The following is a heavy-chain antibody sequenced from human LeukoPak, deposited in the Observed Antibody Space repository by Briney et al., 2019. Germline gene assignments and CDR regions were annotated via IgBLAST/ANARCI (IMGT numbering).Heavy chain of an antibody. J-gene: IGHJ4*02. CDR2: ISSSSSTI. Sequence: GGSLRLSCAASGFTFSSYSMNWVRQAPGKGLEWVSYISSSSSTIYYADSVKGRFTISRDNAKNSLYLQMNSLRAEDTAVYYCARDGKSQYYYDSSGYYPDYWGQGTLVTVSS. D-gene: IGHD3-22*01. CDR3: ARDGKSQYYYDSSGYYPDY. CDR1: GFTFSSYS. V-gene: IGHV3-48*01.